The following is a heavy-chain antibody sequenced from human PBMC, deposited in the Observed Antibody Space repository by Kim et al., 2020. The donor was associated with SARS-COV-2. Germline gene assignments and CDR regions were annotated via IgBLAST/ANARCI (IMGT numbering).Heavy chain of an antibody. CDR2: IGTAGDT. D-gene: IGHD3-22*01. CDR1: GFTFSSYD. Sequence: GGSLRLSCAASGFTFSSYDMHWVRQATGKGLEWVSAIGTAGDTYYPGSVKGRFTISRENAKNSLYLQMNSLRAGDTAVYYCARGQRSGYYTLYYFDYWGQGTLVTVSS. CDR3: ARGQRSGYYTLYYFDY. V-gene: IGHV3-13*01. J-gene: IGHJ4*02.